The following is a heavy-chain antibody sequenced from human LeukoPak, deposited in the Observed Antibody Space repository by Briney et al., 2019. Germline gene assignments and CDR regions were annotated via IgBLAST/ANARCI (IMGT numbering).Heavy chain of an antibody. CDR1: GFTFSSYA. CDR3: AKVPFLTTLWSFDY. Sequence: PGGSLRLSCAASGFTFSSYAMGWVRQAPGKGLEWVSAISGSGGSTYYADSVKGRFTISRDNSKNTLYLQMNSLRAEDTAVYYCAKVPFLTTLWSFDYWGQGTLVTVSS. D-gene: IGHD3-10*02. CDR2: ISGSGGST. V-gene: IGHV3-23*01. J-gene: IGHJ4*02.